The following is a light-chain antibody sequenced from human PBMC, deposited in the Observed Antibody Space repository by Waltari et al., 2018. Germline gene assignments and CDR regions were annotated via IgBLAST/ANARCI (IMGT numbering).Light chain of an antibody. CDR2: AAS. CDR1: QDIRNS. Sequence: DIQMTQSPSSLSASVGNRVTITCRASQDIRNSLAWYQQKPGAAPKLLLYAASRLLSGVPSRFSGSGSGTDYTLTISSLQPEDFATYYCQQYYSTPYTFGQGTKLEI. V-gene: IGKV1-NL1*01. CDR3: QQYYSTPYT. J-gene: IGKJ2*01.